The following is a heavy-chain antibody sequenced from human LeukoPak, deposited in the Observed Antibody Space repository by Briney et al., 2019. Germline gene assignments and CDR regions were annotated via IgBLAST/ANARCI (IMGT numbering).Heavy chain of an antibody. CDR1: GFTFSNYG. D-gene: IGHD3-22*01. Sequence: GGSLRLSCETSGFTFSNYGMHWVRQAPGKGLEWVAFLRYDGSTKYYADSVKGRFTISRDNSKNTLYLQMNSLRPEDTAVYCCARGNNYYDSSGIGSWGQGTLVTVSS. CDR3: ARGNNYYDSSGIGS. CDR2: LRYDGSTK. V-gene: IGHV3-30*02. J-gene: IGHJ5*02.